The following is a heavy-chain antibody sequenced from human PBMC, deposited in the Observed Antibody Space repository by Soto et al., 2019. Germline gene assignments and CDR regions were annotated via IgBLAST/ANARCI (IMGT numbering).Heavy chain of an antibody. J-gene: IGHJ5*02. V-gene: IGHV6-1*01. CDR3: ARATRTWFDP. CDR1: GDSVSSNSAT. Sequence: SQTRSLTCAISGDSVSSNSATWNWIRQSPSRGLEWLGRTYYRSKWYNEYAVSVKGRITINPDTSKNQFSLQLNSVTPEDTAVYYCARATRTWFDPWGQGTLVTVSS. CDR2: TYYRSKWYN. D-gene: IGHD4-17*01.